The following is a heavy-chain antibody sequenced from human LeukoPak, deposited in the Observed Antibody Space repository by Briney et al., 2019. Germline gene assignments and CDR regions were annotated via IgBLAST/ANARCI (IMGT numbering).Heavy chain of an antibody. V-gene: IGHV1-69*02. CDR2: IIPILGIA. Sequence: GSSVKVSCKASGGTFSSYTISWVRQAPGQGLEWMGRIIPILGIANYAQKFQGRVTITADKSTSTAYMELSSLRSEDTAVYYCAIITIFEVVIIGLINDAFDIWGQGTMVTVSS. D-gene: IGHD3-3*01. CDR3: AIITIFEVVIIGLINDAFDI. J-gene: IGHJ3*02. CDR1: GGTFSSYT.